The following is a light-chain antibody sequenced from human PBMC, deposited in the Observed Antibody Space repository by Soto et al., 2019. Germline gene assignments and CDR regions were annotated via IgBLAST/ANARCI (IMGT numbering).Light chain of an antibody. V-gene: IGLV1-44*01. J-gene: IGLJ2*01. Sequence: QSVLTQPPSASGTPGQRVTISCSGSGSNIGSNTVNWYQQLPGTAPKLLIYTNSQRPSGVPDRFSGSKSGTSASLAISGLQSEDEADYYCGAWDDSLDGPVLGGGTKVTVL. CDR2: TNS. CDR3: GAWDDSLDGPV. CDR1: GSNIGSNT.